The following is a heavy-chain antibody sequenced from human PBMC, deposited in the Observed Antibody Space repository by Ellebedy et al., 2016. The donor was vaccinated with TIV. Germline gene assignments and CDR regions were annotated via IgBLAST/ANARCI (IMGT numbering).Heavy chain of an antibody. CDR2: MSSDGSDE. CDR3: GGLDI. CDR1: KFSFNKYP. V-gene: IGHV3-30*04. J-gene: IGHJ3*02. Sequence: GESLKISCAASKFSFNKYPMHWVRQAPGKGLEWVTFMSSDGSDEYYADSVKGRFTISRDNSKNTLYLQMNSLGPEDTAVYYCGGLDIWGQGTLVTVPS.